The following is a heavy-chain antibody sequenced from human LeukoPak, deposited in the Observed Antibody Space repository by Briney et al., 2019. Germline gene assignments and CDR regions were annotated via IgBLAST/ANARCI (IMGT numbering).Heavy chain of an antibody. J-gene: IGHJ4*02. V-gene: IGHV3-23*01. Sequence: PTGGSLRLSCAASGFTFSSYGMSWVRQAPGKGLEWVSAISGSGGSTYYADSVKGRFTISRDNSKNTLYLQMNSLRAEDTAVYYCATGQAYDTFDYWGQGTLVTVSS. CDR1: GFTFSSYG. D-gene: IGHD3-22*01. CDR2: ISGSGGST. CDR3: ATGQAYDTFDY.